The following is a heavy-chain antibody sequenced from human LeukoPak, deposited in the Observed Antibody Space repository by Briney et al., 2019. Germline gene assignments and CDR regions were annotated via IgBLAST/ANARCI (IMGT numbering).Heavy chain of an antibody. CDR2: INPSGGST. CDR3: ARDDRELYDILTGYYPRGGYFDY. V-gene: IGHV1-46*01. D-gene: IGHD3-9*01. J-gene: IGHJ4*02. Sequence: ASVKVSCKASGYTFTSYYMHWVRQAPGQGLEWMGIINPSGGSTSYAQKFQGRVTMTRDTSTSTVYMELSSLRSEDTAVYYCARDDRELYDILTGYYPRGGYFDYWGQGTLVTVSS. CDR1: GYTFTSYY.